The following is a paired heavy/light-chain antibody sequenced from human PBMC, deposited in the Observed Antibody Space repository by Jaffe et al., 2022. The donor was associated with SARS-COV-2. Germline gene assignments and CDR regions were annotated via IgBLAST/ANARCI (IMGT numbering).Light chain of an antibody. Sequence: AIQLTQSPSSLSASVGDRVTITCRASQGISSALAWYQQKPGKAPKLLIYDASSLESGVPSRFSGSGSGTDFTLTISSLQPEDFATYYCQQFNNYPRKGPVTFGPGTKVDIK. V-gene: IGKV1D-13*01. CDR3: QQFNNYPRKGPVT. CDR1: QGISSA. J-gene: IGKJ3*01. CDR2: DAS.
Heavy chain of an antibody. CDR2: INHSGST. CDR3: ARGQGSGWQLLYYFDY. V-gene: IGHV4-34*01. CDR1: GGSFSGYY. Sequence: QVQLQQWGAGLLKPSETLSLTCAVYGGSFSGYYWSWIRQPPGKGLEWIGEINHSGSTNYNPSLKSRVTISVDTSKNQFSLKLSSVTAADTAVYYCARGQGSGWQLLYYFDYWGQGTLVTVSS. D-gene: IGHD6-19*01. J-gene: IGHJ4*02.